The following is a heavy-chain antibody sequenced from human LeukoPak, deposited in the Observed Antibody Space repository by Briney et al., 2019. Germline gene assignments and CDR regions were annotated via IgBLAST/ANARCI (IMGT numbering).Heavy chain of an antibody. CDR2: IRYDGSNK. J-gene: IGHJ4*02. CDR3: AKDQNIVVVPAAQPDY. V-gene: IGHV3-30*02. Sequence: HPGGSLRLSCAASGFTFSSYGMHWVRQAPGKGLEWVAFIRYDGSNKYYADSVKGRFTISRDNSKNTLYLQMNSLRAEDTAVYYCAKDQNIVVVPAAQPDYWGQGTLVTVSS. CDR1: GFTFSSYG. D-gene: IGHD2-2*01.